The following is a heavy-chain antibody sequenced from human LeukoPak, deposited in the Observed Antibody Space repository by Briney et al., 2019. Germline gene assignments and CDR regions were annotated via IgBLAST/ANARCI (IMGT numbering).Heavy chain of an antibody. V-gene: IGHV3-21*01. D-gene: IGHD3-10*01. CDR2: ISSSSSYI. Sequence: GRSLRLSCAASAFTFTSYSMNWVRQAPGKGLEWDSSISSSSSYIYYAGSVEGRFPISRDNAKSSLYLQMNSLRAEDTAVYYCARGRECGDYWGQGTLVTVSS. CDR1: AFTFTSYS. CDR3: ARGRECGDY. J-gene: IGHJ4*02.